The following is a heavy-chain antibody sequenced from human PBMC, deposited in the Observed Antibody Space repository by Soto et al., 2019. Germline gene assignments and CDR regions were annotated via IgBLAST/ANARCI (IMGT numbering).Heavy chain of an antibody. CDR2: INTNGGST. V-gene: IGHV3-64D*06. CDR1: GFTFSSYT. Sequence: EVQLVESGGGLVQPGGSLRLSCSVFGFTFSSYTMHWVRQAPGKGLQYVSSINTNGGSTYYADSVRGRFTISRDNSKNTLYLQMSSLRVEDTAVYYCVKDHYVDYWGQGNLVTVSS. J-gene: IGHJ4*02. CDR3: VKDHYVDY.